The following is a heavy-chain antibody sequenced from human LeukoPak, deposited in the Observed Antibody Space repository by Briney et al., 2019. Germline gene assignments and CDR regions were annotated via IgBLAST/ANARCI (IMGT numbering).Heavy chain of an antibody. CDR2: ISSYSSYI. D-gene: IGHD3-10*01. CDR3: ARGVVYGSGKRDYFYYYMDV. Sequence: GGSLRLSCAASGFTFSSYWMHWVRQAPGKGLEWVSSISSYSSYIYYADSVKGRFTISRDNAKDSLYLQMNSLRAEATAVYYCARGVVYGSGKRDYFYYYMDVWGKGTTVTISS. CDR1: GFTFSSYW. V-gene: IGHV3-21*01. J-gene: IGHJ6*03.